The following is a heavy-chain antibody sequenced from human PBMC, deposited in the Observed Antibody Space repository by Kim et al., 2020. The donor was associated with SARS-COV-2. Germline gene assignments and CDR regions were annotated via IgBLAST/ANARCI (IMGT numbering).Heavy chain of an antibody. Sequence: GGSLRLSCAASGFTFSSYAMSWVRQAPGKGLEWVSAISGSGGSTYYADSVKGRFTISRDNSKNTLYLQMNSLRAEDTAVYYCARPTHDYDFWSGYYPHYYFDYWGQGTLVTVSS. D-gene: IGHD3-3*01. CDR3: ARPTHDYDFWSGYYPHYYFDY. V-gene: IGHV3-23*01. J-gene: IGHJ4*02. CDR2: ISGSGGST. CDR1: GFTFSSYA.